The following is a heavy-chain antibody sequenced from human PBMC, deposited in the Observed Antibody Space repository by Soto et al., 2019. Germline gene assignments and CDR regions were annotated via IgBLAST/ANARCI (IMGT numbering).Heavy chain of an antibody. CDR3: ARALGYGDFEFDS. V-gene: IGHV4-30-4*01. D-gene: IGHD4-17*01. CDR2: IYYSGST. CDR1: GGSISSGGYY. Sequence: SETLSLTCTVSGGSISSGGYYWSWIRQHPGKGLEWIGYIYYSGSTYYNPSLKSRVTISVDTSKNQFSLKLNSVTAADTAVYYCARALGYGDFEFDSWGQGTLVTVSS. J-gene: IGHJ4*02.